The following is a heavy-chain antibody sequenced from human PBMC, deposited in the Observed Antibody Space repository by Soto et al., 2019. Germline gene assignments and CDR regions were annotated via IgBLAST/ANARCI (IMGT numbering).Heavy chain of an antibody. J-gene: IGHJ4*02. CDR1: GYTLSNYA. Sequence: QVQVVQSGAEVKKPGASVKVSCKASGYTLSNYALHWVRQAPGQRLEWMGGINAGNGDIKYSQKIQGRVSITRDTSATTTYMELSSLRFEDTAVYCCARDGEGRAAAGIVSGGPGTLVTVSS. V-gene: IGHV1-3*01. D-gene: IGHD6-13*01. CDR3: ARDGEGRAAAGIVS. CDR2: INAGNGDI.